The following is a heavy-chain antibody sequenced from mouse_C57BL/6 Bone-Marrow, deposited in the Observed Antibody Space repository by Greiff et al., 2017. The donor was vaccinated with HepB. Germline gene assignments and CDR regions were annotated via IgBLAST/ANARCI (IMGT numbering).Heavy chain of an antibody. CDR3: ARRLYYYGSSYDY. CDR2: IYPRSGNT. V-gene: IGHV1-81*01. Sequence: VKLVESGAELARPGASVKLSCKASGYTFTSYGISWVKQRTGQGLEWIGEIYPRSGNTYYNEKFKGKATLTADKSSSTAYMELRSLTSEDSAVYFCARRLYYYGSSYDYWGQRTTLTVAS. CDR1: GYTFTSYG. J-gene: IGHJ2*01. D-gene: IGHD1-1*01.